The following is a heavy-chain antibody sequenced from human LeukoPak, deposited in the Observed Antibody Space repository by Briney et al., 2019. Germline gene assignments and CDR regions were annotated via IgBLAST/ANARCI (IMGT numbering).Heavy chain of an antibody. CDR3: AKAPGGTVTYYYYYMDV. CDR2: ISGSGGRT. D-gene: IGHD4-17*01. CDR1: GFTFSAYA. Sequence: GESLRLSWAASGFTFSAYAMSWVRQAPGKGLEWVSGISGSGGRTYYADSVKGRSTFSRDNSKNTLYLQMNSLRAEDTAVYYCAKAPGGTVTYYYYYMDVWGKGTTVTVSS. J-gene: IGHJ6*03. V-gene: IGHV3-23*01.